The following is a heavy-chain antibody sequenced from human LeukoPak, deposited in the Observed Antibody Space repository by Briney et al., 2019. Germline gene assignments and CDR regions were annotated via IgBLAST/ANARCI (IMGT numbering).Heavy chain of an antibody. CDR3: ARDRAVPAAMVWFDP. CDR1: GFIFSSYS. Sequence: PGGSLRLSCAAAGFIFSSYSMHWVRQAPGKGLEWVANIKQDGSEKYYVDSVKGRFTISRDNAKNSLYLQMNSLRAEDTAVYYCARDRAVPAAMVWFDPWGQGTLVTVSS. D-gene: IGHD2-2*01. J-gene: IGHJ5*02. V-gene: IGHV3-7*01. CDR2: IKQDGSEK.